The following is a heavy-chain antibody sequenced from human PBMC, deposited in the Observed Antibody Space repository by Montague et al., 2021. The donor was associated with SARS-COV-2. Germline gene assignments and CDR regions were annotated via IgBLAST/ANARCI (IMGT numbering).Heavy chain of an antibody. CDR3: ARLLRSCTNGVCRTCYYYALDV. D-gene: IGHD2-8*01. CDR2: IYYSGST. Sequence: SESLSLTCTVSGGSISGFYWSWIRQPPGKGLEWIGYIYYSGSTKYNPSLESRVAVSVDRSKNQVSLKLTSVTAADTAVYYCARLLRSCTNGVCRTCYYYALDVWGQGTPVTGSS. V-gene: IGHV4-59*01. CDR1: GGSISGFY. J-gene: IGHJ6*02.